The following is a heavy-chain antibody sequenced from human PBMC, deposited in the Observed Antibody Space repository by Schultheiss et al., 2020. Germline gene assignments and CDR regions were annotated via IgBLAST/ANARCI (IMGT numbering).Heavy chain of an antibody. CDR3: ASPGNGDYCMGY. J-gene: IGHJ4*02. CDR1: GLTFRSFW. V-gene: IGHV3-71*01. CDR2: IRSKAYGGTT. Sequence: GGSLRLSCVVSGLTFRSFWMSWARQAPGKGLEWVGFIRSKAYGGTTEYAASVKGRFTISRDNSKNTLYLQMNSLRAEDTAVYYCASPGNGDYCMGYWGQGTLVTVSS. D-gene: IGHD4-17*01.